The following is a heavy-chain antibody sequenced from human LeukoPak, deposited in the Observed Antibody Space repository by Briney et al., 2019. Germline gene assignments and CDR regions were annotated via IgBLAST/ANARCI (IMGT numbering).Heavy chain of an antibody. CDR3: AKDYYDSSGYPPAEYFQH. CDR1: GFTFSSYA. CDR2: ISGSGGST. D-gene: IGHD3-22*01. V-gene: IGHV3-23*01. Sequence: GGSLRLSCAASGFTFSSYAMSWVRQAPGKGLEWVSAISGSGGSTYYADSVKGRFTISRDNSKNTLYLQMNSLRAEDTAVYYCAKDYYDSSGYPPAEYFQHWGQGTLVTVSS. J-gene: IGHJ1*01.